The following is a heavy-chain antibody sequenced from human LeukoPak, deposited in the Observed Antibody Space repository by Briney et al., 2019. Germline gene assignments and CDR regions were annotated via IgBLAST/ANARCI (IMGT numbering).Heavy chain of an antibody. CDR2: IYTSGST. D-gene: IGHD3-16*01. J-gene: IGHJ5*02. CDR1: GGSISSGSYY. Sequence: SQTLSLTCTVSGGSISSGSYYWSWIRQPAGKGLERIGRIYTSGSTNYNPSLKSRVTISVDTSKNQFSLKLSSVTAADTAVYYCARGGLDWFDPWGQGTLVTVSS. CDR3: ARGGLDWFDP. V-gene: IGHV4-61*02.